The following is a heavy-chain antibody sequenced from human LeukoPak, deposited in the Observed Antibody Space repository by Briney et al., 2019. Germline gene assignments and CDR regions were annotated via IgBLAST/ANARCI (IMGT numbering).Heavy chain of an antibody. CDR2: INHSRST. Sequence: SETLSLTCSVHGGSSSAYYWTWIRQPPGRGLEWVGEINHSRSTNYNPSLKSRVTISLDSSKNQFSLKLSSVTAADTAVYYCAAGARRGYDYVWGSYRTGLDYWGQGTLVTVSS. J-gene: IGHJ4*02. CDR3: AAGARRGYDYVWGSYRTGLDY. D-gene: IGHD3-16*02. CDR1: GGSSSAYY. V-gene: IGHV4-34*01.